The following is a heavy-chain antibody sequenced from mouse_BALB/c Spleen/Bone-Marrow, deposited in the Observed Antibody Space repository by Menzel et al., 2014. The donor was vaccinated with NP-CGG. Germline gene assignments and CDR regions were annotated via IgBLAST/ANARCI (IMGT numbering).Heavy chain of an antibody. V-gene: IGHV8-11*01. CDR1: GFSLNTYGIG. J-gene: IGHJ2*01. Sequence: KESGPGILQPSQTLSLTCSFSGFSLNTYGIGVGWIRQPSGKGLEWLAHIWWNDNKNYNTALKSRFTISKDTSNSQVFLKIASVDTADTATYYCARIDGYYFDYWSQGATLTVSS. CDR2: IWWNDNK. CDR3: ARIDGYYFDY. D-gene: IGHD2-2*01.